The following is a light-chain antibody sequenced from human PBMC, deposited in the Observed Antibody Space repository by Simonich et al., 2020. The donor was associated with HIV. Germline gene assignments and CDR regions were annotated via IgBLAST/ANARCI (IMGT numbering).Light chain of an antibody. Sequence: QSALTQPASVSGSLGQSITVSCPGTSSAVGSDNLVSWYQQHPGKAPKLMIYEGSKRPSGVSNRFSGSKSGSTASLTISGLQAEDEADYYCSSYAGSHTFVFGGGTKLTVL. V-gene: IGLV2-23*03. CDR1: SSAVGSDNL. J-gene: IGLJ2*01. CDR2: EGS. CDR3: SSYAGSHTFV.